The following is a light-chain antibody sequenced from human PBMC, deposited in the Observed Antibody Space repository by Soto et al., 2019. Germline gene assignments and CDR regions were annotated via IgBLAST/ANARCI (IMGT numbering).Light chain of an antibody. Sequence: QSALTQPRSVSGSPGQSVSIYCTGTSSDVGGYNYVSWYQQHPGKAPKVMIYDVSKRPSGVPDRFSGSKSGNTASLTISGLQSEDEADYYCCSYAGRFTYVCGTGTTVTVL. V-gene: IGLV2-11*01. J-gene: IGLJ1*01. CDR2: DVS. CDR3: CSYAGRFTYV. CDR1: SSDVGGYNY.